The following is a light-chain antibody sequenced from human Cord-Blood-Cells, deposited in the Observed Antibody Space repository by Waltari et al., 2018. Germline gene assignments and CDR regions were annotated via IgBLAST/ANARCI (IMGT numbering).Light chain of an antibody. J-gene: IGKJ2*01. CDR1: QSISSW. Sequence: DIQMTQSPSTLSASVGDRVTITCRASQSISSWLAWYQQKPGKAPKLLIYKASSLESGVPSRFRGSGSGTEFTLTISSLQPDDFATYYCQQYNSSFGQGTKLEIK. CDR2: KAS. V-gene: IGKV1-5*03. CDR3: QQYNSS.